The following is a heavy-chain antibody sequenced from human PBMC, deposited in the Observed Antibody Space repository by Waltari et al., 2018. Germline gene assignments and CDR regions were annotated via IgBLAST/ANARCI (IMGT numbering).Heavy chain of an antibody. CDR1: GSSSSTSW. J-gene: IGHJ3*02. CDR2: IKQDGSEK. V-gene: IGHV3-7*01. D-gene: IGHD3-22*01. CDR3: AREIVVVTKDAFDI. Sequence: EVQLVESGGGLVQPGGSLRLSCAASGSSSSTSWMSWVRQAPGKGLEWVANIKQDGSEKYYVDSVKGRFTISRDNAKNSLYLQVNSLRAEDTAVYYCAREIVVVTKDAFDIWGQGTMVTVSS.